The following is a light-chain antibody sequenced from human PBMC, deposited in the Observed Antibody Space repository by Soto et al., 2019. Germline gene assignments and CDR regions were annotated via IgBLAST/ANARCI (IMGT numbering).Light chain of an antibody. CDR3: AAWDDTLNRYV. CDR2: SNN. V-gene: IGLV1-44*01. J-gene: IGLJ1*01. Sequence: QYGRSEALSASRTLGQRVTISCSGSNFNLGFNVVNWYQQLPGTAPKLLIYSNNQRPSGVPDRFSGSKSGTSASLAISGLQSEDEADYYCAAWDDTLNRYVFGTGTKVIVL. CDR1: NFNLGFNV.